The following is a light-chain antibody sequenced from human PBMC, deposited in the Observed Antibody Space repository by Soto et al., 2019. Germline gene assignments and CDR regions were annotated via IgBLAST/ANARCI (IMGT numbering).Light chain of an antibody. CDR3: HQRNT. J-gene: IGKJ5*01. Sequence: VLTQSPVTLSLSPGDRATLSCRASQSVSTYLAWYRQVPGQPPRLLIYDTTHRAAGIPPRFSGSRSGTDFTLTSSSVEPEDFALYYCHQRNTFGQGTRLEIK. CDR1: QSVSTY. V-gene: IGKV3-11*01. CDR2: DTT.